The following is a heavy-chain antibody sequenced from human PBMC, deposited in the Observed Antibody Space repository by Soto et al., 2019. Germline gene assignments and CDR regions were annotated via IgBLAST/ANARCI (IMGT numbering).Heavy chain of an antibody. CDR2: VYHTGST. CDR3: AGRLFGSGWTLDS. Sequence: SETLSLTCDVSGASITTYYWSWIRQAPGKGLEWIGNVYHTGSTDYNSSLRSRVTISVDTSKNQFSLNMNSVTAADTAVYYCAGRLFGSGWTLDSWGQGALVTVSS. D-gene: IGHD6-19*01. CDR1: GASITTYY. V-gene: IGHV4-59*13. J-gene: IGHJ4*02.